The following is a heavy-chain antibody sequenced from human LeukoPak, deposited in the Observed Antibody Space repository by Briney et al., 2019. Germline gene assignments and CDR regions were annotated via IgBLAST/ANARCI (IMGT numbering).Heavy chain of an antibody. D-gene: IGHD5-18*01. CDR2: ISSSSSYI. CDR1: GFTFSSYS. CDR3: ARDLGYSYGSTDYYYGMDV. J-gene: IGHJ6*02. V-gene: IGHV3-21*01. Sequence: GSLRLSCAASGFTFSSYSMNWVRQAPGKGLEWVSSISSSSSYIYYADSVKGRFTISRDNAKNSLYLQMNSLRAEDTAVYYCARDLGYSYGSTDYYYGMDVWGQGTTVTVSS.